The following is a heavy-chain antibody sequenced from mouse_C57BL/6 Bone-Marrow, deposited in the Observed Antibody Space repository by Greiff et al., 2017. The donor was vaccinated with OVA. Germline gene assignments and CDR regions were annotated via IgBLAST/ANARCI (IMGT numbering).Heavy chain of an antibody. CDR3: ARWDEYAAWFAY. Sequence: QVQLQQSGAELVKPGASVKMSCKASGYTFTSYWITWVKQRPGQGLEWIGDIYPGNGSTNYNEKFKSKSTLTVDTSSSTAYMQLSSLTSEDSAVYYCARWDEYAAWFAYWGQGTLVTVSA. J-gene: IGHJ3*01. CDR1: GYTFTSYW. CDR2: IYPGNGST. D-gene: IGHD5-1*01. V-gene: IGHV1-55*01.